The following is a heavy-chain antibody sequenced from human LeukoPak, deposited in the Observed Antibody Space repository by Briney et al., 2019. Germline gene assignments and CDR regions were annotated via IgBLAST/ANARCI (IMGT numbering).Heavy chain of an antibody. CDR1: GGSISSGDYY. D-gene: IGHD4-17*01. CDR2: IYYSGST. V-gene: IGHV4-30-4*01. CDR3: ARGGVAYGFDY. Sequence: SETLSLTCTVSGGSISSGDYYWSWIRQPPGKGLEWIGYIYYSGSTYYNPSLKSRVTISVDTSKNQFSLKLSSVTAADTAVYYCARGGVAYGFDYWGQGTLVTVSS. J-gene: IGHJ4*02.